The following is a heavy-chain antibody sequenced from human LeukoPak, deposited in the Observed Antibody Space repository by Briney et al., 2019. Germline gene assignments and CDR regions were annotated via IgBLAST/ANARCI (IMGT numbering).Heavy chain of an antibody. CDR1: GYTLTELS. CDR2: FDPEDGET. D-gene: IGHD6-19*01. Sequence: ASVKVSCKVSGYTLTELSMHWVRQAPGKGLEWMGGFDPEDGETIYAQKFQGRVTMTEDTSTDTAYMELSSLGSEDTAVYYCATADSSGWYVDYWGQGTLVTVSS. CDR3: ATADSSGWYVDY. V-gene: IGHV1-24*01. J-gene: IGHJ4*02.